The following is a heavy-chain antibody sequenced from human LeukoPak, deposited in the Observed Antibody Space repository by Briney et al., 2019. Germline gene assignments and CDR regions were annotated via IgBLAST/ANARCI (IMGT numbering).Heavy chain of an antibody. J-gene: IGHJ3*02. Sequence: PGGSLRLSCAASGFTFSSYAMSWVRQAPGKGLEWVSAISGSGGSTYYADSVKGRFTISRDNSKNTLYLQMNSLRAEDTAVYYCAKTRHIAAAGNDAFDIWGQGTMVTVSS. CDR3: AKTRHIAAAGNDAFDI. CDR1: GFTFSSYA. V-gene: IGHV3-23*01. D-gene: IGHD6-13*01. CDR2: ISGSGGST.